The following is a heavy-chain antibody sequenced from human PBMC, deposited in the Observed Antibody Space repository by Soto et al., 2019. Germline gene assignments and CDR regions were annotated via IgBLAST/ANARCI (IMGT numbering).Heavy chain of an antibody. CDR3: AKNRVPVT. V-gene: IGHV4-59*01. Sequence: QVQLQESGPGLVKPSETLSLTCTVSGGSLKNFYWSWSRQSPGKGLEWIGYVDNSGGTNYNPSLIGRATISIEMSKNQFYLRLTSVTAADTAIYYCAKNRVPVTWGQGTPVTVSS. J-gene: IGHJ4*02. CDR2: VDNSGGT. CDR1: GGSLKNFY. D-gene: IGHD3-10*01.